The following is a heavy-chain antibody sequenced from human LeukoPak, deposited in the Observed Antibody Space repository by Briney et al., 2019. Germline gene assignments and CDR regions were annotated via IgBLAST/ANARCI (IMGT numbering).Heavy chain of an antibody. CDR2: MYYSGST. J-gene: IGHJ5*02. Sequence: SETLSLTCTVSGGSISSYYWSWIRQPPGKGLEWIGYMYYSGSTKYNPSLKSRVTISVDTSKNQFSLKLSSVTAADTAVHYCARYTTVTSSGWFDPWGQGILVTVSS. CDR3: ARYTTVTSSGWFDP. CDR1: GGSISSYY. D-gene: IGHD4-17*01. V-gene: IGHV4-59*01.